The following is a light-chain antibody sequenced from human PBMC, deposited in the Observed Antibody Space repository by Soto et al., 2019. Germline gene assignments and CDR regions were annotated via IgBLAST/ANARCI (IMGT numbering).Light chain of an antibody. CDR3: RSYTSSSTLVV. CDR1: SSDVGGYNY. CDR2: EVS. J-gene: IGLJ1*01. V-gene: IGLV2-14*01. Sequence: QSALTQPASVSGSPGQSITISCTGTSSDVGGYNYVSWYQQHPGKAPKLMIYEVSNRPSGVSNRFSGSKSGNTASLTISGLQAEDEADYYCRSYTSSSTLVVFGTGTKLTVL.